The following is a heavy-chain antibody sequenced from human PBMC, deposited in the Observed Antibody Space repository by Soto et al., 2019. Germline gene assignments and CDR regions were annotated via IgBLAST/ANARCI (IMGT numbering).Heavy chain of an antibody. CDR3: AKDPRGTTGPIDY. CDR2: ISYDGSNK. J-gene: IGHJ4*02. D-gene: IGHD4-17*01. V-gene: IGHV3-30*18. Sequence: GGSLRLSCAASGFTFSSYGMHWVRQAPGKGLEWVAVISYDGSNKYYADSVKGRFTISRDNSKNTLYLQMNSLRAEDTAVYYCAKDPRGTTGPIDYWGQGTLVTVSS. CDR1: GFTFSSYG.